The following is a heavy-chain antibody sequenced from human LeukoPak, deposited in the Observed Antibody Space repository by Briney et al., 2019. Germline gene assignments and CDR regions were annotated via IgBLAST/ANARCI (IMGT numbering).Heavy chain of an antibody. V-gene: IGHV3-21*01. CDR1: GFTFSSYS. D-gene: IGHD3-22*01. J-gene: IGHJ3*02. CDR3: ARVFGYYDSSGYYGGGAFDI. Sequence: PGGFLRLSCAASGFTFSSYSMNWVRQAPGKGLEWVSSISTSSSYIYYADSVKGRFTISRDNAKNSLYLQMNSLRAEDTAVYYCARVFGYYDSSGYYGGGAFDIWGQGTMVTVSS. CDR2: ISTSSSYI.